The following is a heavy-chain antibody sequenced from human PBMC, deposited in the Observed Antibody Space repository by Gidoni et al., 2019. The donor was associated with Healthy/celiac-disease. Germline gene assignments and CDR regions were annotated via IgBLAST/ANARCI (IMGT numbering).Heavy chain of an antibody. V-gene: IGHV1-46*03. Sequence: QVQLVQSGAEVKKPGASVKVSCKASGYTFTSYYMHWVRQAPGQGLEWMGIINPSGGSTSYAQKFQSRVTMTRDTSTSTVYMVLSSLRSEDTAVYYCARVPSIAVAGHPFDYWGQGTLVTVSS. CDR3: ARVPSIAVAGHPFDY. J-gene: IGHJ4*02. CDR1: GYTFTSYY. CDR2: INPSGGST. D-gene: IGHD6-19*01.